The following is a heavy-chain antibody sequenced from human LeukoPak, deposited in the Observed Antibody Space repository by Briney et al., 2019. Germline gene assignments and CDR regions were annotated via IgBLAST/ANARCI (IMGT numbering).Heavy chain of an antibody. Sequence: PGGSLRLSCAASGFTFSSYAMHWVRQAPGKGLEWVAVISYDGSNKYYADSVKGRFTISRDNSKNTLYLQMNRLRAEDTAVYYCARDKGSRWLQLNYFDYWGQGTLVAVSS. V-gene: IGHV3-30*04. J-gene: IGHJ4*02. CDR3: ARDKGSRWLQLNYFDY. D-gene: IGHD5-24*01. CDR1: GFTFSSYA. CDR2: ISYDGSNK.